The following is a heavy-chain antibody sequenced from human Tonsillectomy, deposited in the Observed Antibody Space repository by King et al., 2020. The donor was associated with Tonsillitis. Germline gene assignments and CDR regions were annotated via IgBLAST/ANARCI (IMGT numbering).Heavy chain of an antibody. J-gene: IGHJ4*02. D-gene: IGHD2-15*01. Sequence: VQLQQWGAGLLKPSETLSLTCAVYGGSFSGYYWSGTRQPPGKGLEWIGEINHSGSTNYNPSLKSRVTISVDTSKNQFSLKLSSVTAADTAVYYCASVSPISGGDYWGQGTLVTVSS. CDR2: INHSGST. CDR1: GGSFSGYY. CDR3: ASVSPISGGDY. V-gene: IGHV4-34*01.